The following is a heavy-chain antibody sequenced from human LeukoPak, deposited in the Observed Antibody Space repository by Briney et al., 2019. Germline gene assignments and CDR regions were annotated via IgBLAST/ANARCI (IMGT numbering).Heavy chain of an antibody. CDR2: LSSSGSAF. CDR1: GFTFSDYY. J-gene: IGHJ4*02. Sequence: GGSLRLSCAASGFTFSDYYMSWIRQAPGKGLEWIAYLSSSGSAFSYADSVKGRFTIARDNAKNSVYLEMNSLRADDTAVYYCARSARLMKGVVEVTALDDWGQGTLVTVSS. V-gene: IGHV3-11*04. CDR3: ARSARLMKGVVEVTALDD. D-gene: IGHD3-3*01.